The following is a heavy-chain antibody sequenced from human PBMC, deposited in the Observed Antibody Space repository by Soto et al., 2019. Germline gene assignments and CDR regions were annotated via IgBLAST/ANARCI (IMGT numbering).Heavy chain of an antibody. CDR3: VRRVVTTLDDAFDI. Sequence: QVQLVQSGPEVKKPGASVTLSCKASGYNFNNYGISWVRQAPGQGLEWMGWISGNNGNTKYGQKFQGRVSLTTDSSTGTAYMEMRRLISADTADYYCVRRVVTTLDDAFDIWGPGTRVTVSS. V-gene: IGHV1-18*01. CDR1: GYNFNNYG. J-gene: IGHJ3*02. D-gene: IGHD2-21*02. CDR2: ISGNNGNT.